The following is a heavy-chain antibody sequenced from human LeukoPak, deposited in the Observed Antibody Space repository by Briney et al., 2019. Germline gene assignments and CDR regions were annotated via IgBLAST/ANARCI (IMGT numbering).Heavy chain of an antibody. CDR1: GFTFRNHL. D-gene: IGHD5-24*01. CDR2: INQDESKA. V-gene: IGHV3-74*01. CDR3: GRGGDGIDF. J-gene: IGHJ3*01. Sequence: PGGSLRLSCAVSGFTFRNHLMHWVRHAPGQGLVWVSRINQDESKAYADSVRGRFTVSRDNAKNMLYLHLSGLRAEDTAVYFCGRGGDGIDFWGQGTTVIVSS.